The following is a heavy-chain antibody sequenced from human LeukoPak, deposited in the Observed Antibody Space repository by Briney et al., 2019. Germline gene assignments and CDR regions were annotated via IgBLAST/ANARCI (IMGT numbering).Heavy chain of an antibody. Sequence: GGSLRLSCAASGFTFTSHAMTWVRQAPGRGLEWVSTISNGGGYTYYADSVKGRFTLSRDNSKNALYLQMNSLRAEDTAVYYCAKALSGCGWYYFDYWGQGILVTVSS. D-gene: IGHD6-19*01. V-gene: IGHV3-23*01. CDR1: GFTFTSHA. CDR3: AKALSGCGWYYFDY. CDR2: ISNGGGYT. J-gene: IGHJ4*02.